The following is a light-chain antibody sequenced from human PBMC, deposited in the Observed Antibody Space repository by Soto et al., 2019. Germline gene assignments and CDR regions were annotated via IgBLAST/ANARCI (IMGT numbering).Light chain of an antibody. J-gene: IGLJ1*01. CDR2: DVS. CDR1: SSDVGGYNY. CDR3: CSYAGSYPYV. Sequence: LTQPRSVSGSPGQSVTISCTGTSSDVGGYNYVSWYQQHPGKAPKLIIYDVSKRPSGVPDRFSGSKSGNTASVTISGLQAEDEADYYCCSYAGSYPYVFGTGTKVTVL. V-gene: IGLV2-11*01.